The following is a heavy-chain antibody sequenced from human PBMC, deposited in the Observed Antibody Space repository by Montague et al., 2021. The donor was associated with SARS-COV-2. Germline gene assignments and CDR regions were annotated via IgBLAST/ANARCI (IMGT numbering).Heavy chain of an antibody. CDR2: IYSGGST. Sequence: RSLSLAASGFTVSSNYMSWVRQAPGKGLEWVSVIYSGGSTYYADSVKGRFTISRHNSKNTLYLQMNSLRAEDTAVYYCARGLRIAAAGTGSGYYYGMDVGGQGTTVTVSS. J-gene: IGHJ6*02. CDR3: ARGLRIAAAGTGSGYYYGMDV. CDR1: GFTVSSNY. V-gene: IGHV3-53*04. D-gene: IGHD6-13*01.